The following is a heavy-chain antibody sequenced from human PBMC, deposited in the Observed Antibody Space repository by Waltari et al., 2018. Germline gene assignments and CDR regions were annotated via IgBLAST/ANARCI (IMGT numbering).Heavy chain of an antibody. J-gene: IGHJ5*02. CDR3: ARHWKRNGYRFDP. CDR1: GGSISSSRYY. V-gene: IGHV4-39*01. CDR2: IYHSGST. Sequence: QLQLQESGPGLVKPSETLSLTCTVSGGSISSSRYYWGWIRQSPGKGLEWSGSIYHSGSTYYNPTLKSRVTISGDTSKKQFSLKLSSVTAADTAVYYCARHWKRNGYRFDPWGQGTLVTVSS. D-gene: IGHD5-12*01.